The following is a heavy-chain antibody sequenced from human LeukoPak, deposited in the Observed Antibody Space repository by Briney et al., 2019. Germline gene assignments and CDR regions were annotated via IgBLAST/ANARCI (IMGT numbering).Heavy chain of an antibody. CDR2: ISPSGAST. CDR3: ARDPYGAKIGSWYFDL. J-gene: IGHJ2*01. D-gene: IGHD4-17*01. CDR1: GYTFTSYY. Sequence: ASVKVSCKASGYTFTSYYMHWVRQAPGQGLEWMGIISPSGASTSYAQKFQGRVTMTRDTSTSTVYMELSSLRSEDTAVYYCARDPYGAKIGSWYFDLWGRGTLATVSS. V-gene: IGHV1-46*01.